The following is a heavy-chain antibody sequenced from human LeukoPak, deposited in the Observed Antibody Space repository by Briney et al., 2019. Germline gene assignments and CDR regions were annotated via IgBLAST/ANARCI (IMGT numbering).Heavy chain of an antibody. V-gene: IGHV1-2*02. CDR3: ARGTRNSSGWYF. Sequence: ASVKVSCKACGYTFTGYYMHWVPQAPGQGLEWMGWFNPNSGGTNYAQKFQGSVTLTRDTSLSTACMELSRLRSDDTAVCYCARGTRNSSGWYFWGQGAMVTVSS. D-gene: IGHD6-19*01. CDR2: FNPNSGGT. J-gene: IGHJ3*01. CDR1: GYTFTGYY.